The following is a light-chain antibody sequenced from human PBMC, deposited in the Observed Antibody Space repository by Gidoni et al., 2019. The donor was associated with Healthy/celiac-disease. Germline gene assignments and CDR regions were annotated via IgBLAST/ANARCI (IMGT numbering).Light chain of an antibody. CDR1: QGISSY. J-gene: IGKJ1*01. V-gene: IGKV1-8*01. CDR2: AAS. CDR3: QQYYSYPQT. Sequence: IRMTKSPSSLSASTGDRVTNTCRASQGISSYLAWYQQKPGKAPKLLIYAASTLQSGVPSRFSGSGSGTDFTLTISCLQSEDFATYYCQQYYSYPQTFGQGTKVEIK.